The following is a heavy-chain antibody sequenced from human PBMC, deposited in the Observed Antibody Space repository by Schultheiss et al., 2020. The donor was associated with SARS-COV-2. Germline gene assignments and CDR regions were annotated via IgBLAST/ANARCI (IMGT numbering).Heavy chain of an antibody. V-gene: IGHV1-18*01. D-gene: IGHD3-22*01. J-gene: IGHJ3*02. CDR1: GGTFSSYA. CDR3: ARDPQGDNYYDSSGYYDAFDI. Sequence: ASVKVSCKASGGTFSSYAISWVRQAPGQGLEWMGGISAYNGNTNYAQKLQGRVTMTTDTSTSTAYMELRSLRSDDTAVYYCARDPQGDNYYDSSGYYDAFDIWGQGTMVTVSS. CDR2: ISAYNGNT.